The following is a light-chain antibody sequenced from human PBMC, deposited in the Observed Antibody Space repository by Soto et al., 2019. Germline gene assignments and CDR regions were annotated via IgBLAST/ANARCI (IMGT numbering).Light chain of an antibody. CDR3: QQNYSTPLA. V-gene: IGKV1-39*01. Sequence: DIQMTQSPFSLSASVGDRVTITCRASQSINRDLNWYQQKPGKAPNLLIYAAFTLEGGVPSRFSGSGSGTDFTLTISSLQLEDFATYYCQQNYSTPLAFGGGTKVDIK. J-gene: IGKJ4*01. CDR1: QSINRD. CDR2: AAF.